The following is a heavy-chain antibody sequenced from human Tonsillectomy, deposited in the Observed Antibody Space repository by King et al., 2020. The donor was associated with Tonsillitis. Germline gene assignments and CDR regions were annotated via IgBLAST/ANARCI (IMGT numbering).Heavy chain of an antibody. D-gene: IGHD3-3*01. CDR2: ISWNSGSI. CDR1: GFTFDEYA. Sequence: VQLVESGGGLVQPGRSLRLSCAASGFTFDEYAMHWVRQAPGKGLEWVSGISWNSGSIGYADSVKGRFTISRDNAKNSLYLQMNSLRAEDTALYYCAKAFWSGFRSNYYYYGMDVWGQGTTVTVSS. V-gene: IGHV3-9*01. CDR3: AKAFWSGFRSNYYYYGMDV. J-gene: IGHJ6*02.